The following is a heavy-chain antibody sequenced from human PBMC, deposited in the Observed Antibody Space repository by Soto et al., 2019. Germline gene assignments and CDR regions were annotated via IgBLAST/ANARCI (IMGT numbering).Heavy chain of an antibody. D-gene: IGHD2-15*01. CDR3: ARDLKEYCSDGKCNWFDP. J-gene: IGHJ5*02. Sequence: SSETLSLTCTFSGGSISSGGYYWSWIRQHPGKGLEWIGYIYYSGSTYYNPSLKSRVTISFDTSKNQISLQLRSVTAADAAVYYCARDLKEYCSDGKCNWFDPWGQGTLVTVSS. CDR1: GGSISSGGYY. CDR2: IYYSGST. V-gene: IGHV4-31*03.